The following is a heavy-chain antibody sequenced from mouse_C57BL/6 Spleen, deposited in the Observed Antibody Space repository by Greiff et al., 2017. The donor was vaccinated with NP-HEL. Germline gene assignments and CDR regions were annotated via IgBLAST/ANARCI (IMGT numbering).Heavy chain of an antibody. CDR3: AREGNPYAMDY. CDR2: IYPSDSET. V-gene: IGHV1-61*01. Sequence: VQLQQPGAELVRPGSSVKLSCKASGYTFTSYWMDWVKQRPGQGLEWIGNIYPSDSETHYNQKFKDKATLTVDKSSSTAYMQLSSLTSEDSAVYYCAREGNPYAMDYWGQGTSVTVSS. CDR1: GYTFTSYW. J-gene: IGHJ4*01.